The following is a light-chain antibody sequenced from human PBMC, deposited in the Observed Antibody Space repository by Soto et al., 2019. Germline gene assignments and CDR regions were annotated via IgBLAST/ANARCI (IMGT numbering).Light chain of an antibody. V-gene: IGKV3-20*01. Sequence: EIVLTQSPGTLSLSLGERATLSCRASQSVNSNYLAWYQQIPGQATRLLLYGASSRATGIPDRFSGSGSGTDFSLTINVLEPEDFAVYYCQQYCSSLWTFGQGTKVEIK. J-gene: IGKJ1*01. CDR2: GAS. CDR3: QQYCSSLWT. CDR1: QSVNSNY.